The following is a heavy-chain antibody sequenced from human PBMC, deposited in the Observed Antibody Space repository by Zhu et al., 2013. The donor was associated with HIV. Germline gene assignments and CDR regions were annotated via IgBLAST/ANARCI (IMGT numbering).Heavy chain of an antibody. V-gene: IGHV1-2*02. CDR3: ARGRYSSGWTRDAFDI. D-gene: IGHD6-19*01. Sequence: QVQLVQSGAEVKKPGASVKVSCKASGYTFSGYFLTWVRQAPGQGLEWMGWINPDSGDTNYAQKYHGRVSMTRDTSIGTAYMELSGLRFDDTAVYFCARGRYSSGWTRDAFDIWGQGTMVIVSS. CDR1: GYTFSGYF. J-gene: IGHJ3*02. CDR2: INPDSGDT.